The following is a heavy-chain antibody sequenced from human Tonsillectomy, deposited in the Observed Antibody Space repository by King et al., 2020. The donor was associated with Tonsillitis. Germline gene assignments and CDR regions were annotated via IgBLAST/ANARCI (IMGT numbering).Heavy chain of an antibody. D-gene: IGHD5-18*01. Sequence: VQLVQSGAEVKKPGASVKVSCKASGYTFNTYVMHWVRQAPGQRLEWMGWINAGSGNTKYSQKFQGRVTITRDTSASTAYMELSSLRSEDTAVYFCARGGTNSYGYMDSWGQGTLVTVSS. V-gene: IGHV1-3*01. CDR1: GYTFNTYV. CDR3: ARGGTNSYGYMDS. J-gene: IGHJ4*02. CDR2: INAGSGNT.